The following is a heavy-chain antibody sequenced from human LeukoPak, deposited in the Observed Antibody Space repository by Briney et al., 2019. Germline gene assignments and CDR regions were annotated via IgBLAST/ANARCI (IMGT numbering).Heavy chain of an antibody. CDR3: TRGSGRFEY. D-gene: IGHD2-15*01. CDR1: GFTFGNFP. J-gene: IGHJ4*02. V-gene: IGHV3-49*02. Sequence: GGSLRLSCTTSGFTFGNFPITWVRQAPGKGLQWVGYIRAKDYGGKTEYAAAVKGRFTISRDDSKGIGYLQMNDLQTDDTGVYYCTRGSGRFEYWGQGTLVTVSS. CDR2: IRAKDYGGKT.